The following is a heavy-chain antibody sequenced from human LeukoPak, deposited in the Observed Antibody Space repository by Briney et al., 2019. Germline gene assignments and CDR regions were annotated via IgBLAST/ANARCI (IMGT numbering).Heavy chain of an antibody. CDR1: GFAFSSYV. CDR2: ISYDGSNE. V-gene: IGHV3-30*04. Sequence: GGSLRLSCAASGFAFSSYVMHWVRQAPGKGLEWVAIISYDGSNEYYADSVKGRFTISRDNAKNSLYLQMNSLRAEDAAVYYCTRENWYIDYWGQGNLVTVSS. CDR3: TRENWYIDY. J-gene: IGHJ4*02.